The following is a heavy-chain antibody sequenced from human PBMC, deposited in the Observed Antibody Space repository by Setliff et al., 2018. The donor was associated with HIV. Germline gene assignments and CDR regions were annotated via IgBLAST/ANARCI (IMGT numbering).Heavy chain of an antibody. J-gene: IGHJ5*02. CDR1: GGSISKDAYY. CDR3: ARGKWQLRNWFDP. V-gene: IGHV4-39*01. CDR2: VSYSGST. Sequence: SETLSLTCTVSGGSISKDAYYWSWIRQHPGKGLEWIGSVSYSGSTYYNPSLKSPVTISVDTSKNQFSLKLSSVTVADTAFYYCARGKWQLRNWFDPWGQGTLVTVSS. D-gene: IGHD5-12*01.